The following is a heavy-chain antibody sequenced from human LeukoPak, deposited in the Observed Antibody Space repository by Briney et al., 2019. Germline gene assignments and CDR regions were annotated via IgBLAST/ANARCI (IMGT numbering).Heavy chain of an antibody. CDR3: AKKHSTGLDP. Sequence: GGTLRLSCAASGFTFSSYSMNWVRQAPGKGLEWVSSISSSSYIYYADSVKGRFTISRDNAKNSLYLQMNSLRAEDTAVYYCAKKHSTGLDPWGQGTLVTVSS. V-gene: IGHV3-21*04. CDR1: GFTFSSYS. J-gene: IGHJ5*02. CDR2: ISSSSYI. D-gene: IGHD2/OR15-2a*01.